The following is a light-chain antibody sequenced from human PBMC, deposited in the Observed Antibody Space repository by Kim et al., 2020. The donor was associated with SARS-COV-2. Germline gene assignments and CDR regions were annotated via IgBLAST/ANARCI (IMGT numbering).Light chain of an antibody. CDR1: GLGDKY. J-gene: IGLJ2*01. CDR3: QAWDSSTGI. CDR2: QDN. Sequence: SVSPGQTASITCSGDGLGDKYASWYQQKPGQSPVLVICQDNKRPSGIPERFSGFNSGNTATLTISGTQSMDEADYYCQAWDSSTGIFGGGTQLTVL. V-gene: IGLV3-1*01.